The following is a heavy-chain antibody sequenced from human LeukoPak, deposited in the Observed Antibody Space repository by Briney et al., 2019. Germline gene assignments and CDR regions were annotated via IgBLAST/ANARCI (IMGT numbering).Heavy chain of an antibody. CDR3: AKKGYYDGSGYYMYYFDH. CDR1: GFTFSDYY. CDR2: ISSSGSII. V-gene: IGHV3-11*01. D-gene: IGHD3-22*01. J-gene: IGHJ4*02. Sequence: GGSLRLSCAASGFTFSDYYMSWIRQAPGKGLEWVSYISSSGSIIYYADSVKGRFTISRDNSKNTLYLQMNSLRAEDTAVYYCAKKGYYDGSGYYMYYFDHWGQGTLVTVSS.